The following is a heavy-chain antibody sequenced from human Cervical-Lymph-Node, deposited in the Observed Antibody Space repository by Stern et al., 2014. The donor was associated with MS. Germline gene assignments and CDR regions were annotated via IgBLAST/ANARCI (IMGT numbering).Heavy chain of an antibody. V-gene: IGHV4-59*01. CDR3: AKATDL. CDR2: IYYSGTT. Sequence: VQLVESGPGLLRPSETLSLTCTVSGASITSYYWSWIRQPPGKGLEWIGYIYYSGTTNYIASLKGRVGMSIDASGAQFSLRLSSVTASDTAVYYCAKATDLWGQGTLVTVSS. CDR1: GASITSYY. J-gene: IGHJ5*02.